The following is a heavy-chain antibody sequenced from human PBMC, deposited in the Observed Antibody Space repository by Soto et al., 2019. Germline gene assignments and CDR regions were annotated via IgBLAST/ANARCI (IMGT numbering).Heavy chain of an antibody. CDR2: IKSKTDGGTT. CDR1: GFTFSNAW. D-gene: IGHD3-22*01. J-gene: IGHJ5*02. V-gene: IGHV3-15*07. CDR3: STHLNYYDSSGYYYLVWFGP. Sequence: EVQLVESGGGLVKPGGSLRLSCAASGFTFSNAWMNWVRQAPGKGLKWFGRIKSKTDGGTTDYAAPVKGRFTISRDASKMTLYQQMKSLKTEDTAVYYCSTHLNYYDSSGYYYLVWFGPWGQGTLVTVSS.